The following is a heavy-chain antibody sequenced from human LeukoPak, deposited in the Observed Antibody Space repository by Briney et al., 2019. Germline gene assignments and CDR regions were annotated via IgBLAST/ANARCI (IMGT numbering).Heavy chain of an antibody. CDR2: IYYSGSA. J-gene: IGHJ4*02. Sequence: SETLSLTCTVSGGSISSYYWSWIRQPPGKGLEWIGYIYYSGSANYNPSLKSRVTISVDTSKNQFSLKLSSVTAADTAVYYCARDSGSGTYYWGQGTLVTVSS. CDR1: GGSISSYY. V-gene: IGHV4-59*01. D-gene: IGHD6-19*01. CDR3: ARDSGSGTYY.